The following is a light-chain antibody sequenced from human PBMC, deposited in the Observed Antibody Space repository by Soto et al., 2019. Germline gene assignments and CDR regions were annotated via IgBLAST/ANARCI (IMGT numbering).Light chain of an antibody. V-gene: IGKV4-1*01. CDR3: QQYYTTPYT. CDR1: RTLLYSPTIKNN. CDR2: WAS. Sequence: DIVMTQSPDSLAGSRAKRAPSNCKSSRTLLYSPTIKNNLACYQQKPGQPPKVIIYWASTRNSGVPDRFSGSGSGTDFSLTISSLQAEDVAVYYCQQYYTTPYTFGQGTKLEIK. J-gene: IGKJ2*01.